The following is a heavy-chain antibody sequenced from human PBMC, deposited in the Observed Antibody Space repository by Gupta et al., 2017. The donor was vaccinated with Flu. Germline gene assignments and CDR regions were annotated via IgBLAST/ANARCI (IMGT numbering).Heavy chain of an antibody. CDR2: IYANDEK. CDR1: GFSLSNPTMG. J-gene: IGHJ3*01. D-gene: IGHD3-22*01. Sequence: QVTLKESGPVLVKPTETLTLTCTVSGFSLSNPTMGVTWIRQPPGKALEWLAHIYANDEKSYSSYLRSRLTISKDTSGGQVVLSMTNMEPADSGTYFCPRVMVYNSDSGGGYPPPTDAVDLWGQGAMVTVSS. V-gene: IGHV2-26*01. CDR3: PRVMVYNSDSGGGYPPPTDAVDL.